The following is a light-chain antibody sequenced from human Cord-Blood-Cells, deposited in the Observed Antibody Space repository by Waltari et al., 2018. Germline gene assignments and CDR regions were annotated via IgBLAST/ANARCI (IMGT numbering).Light chain of an antibody. V-gene: IGLV2-23*01. CDR3: CSYAGSSTWV. CDR1: SSDVGSSNL. J-gene: IGLJ3*02. CDR2: EGS. Sequence: QSALTQPASVSGSPGQSITISCTGTSSDVGSSNLVSWYQQHPGKAPKLMIYEGSKRPSGVANRFSGSRSGNTVSLTISGLPAEDEADYYCCSYAGSSTWVFGGGTKLTVL.